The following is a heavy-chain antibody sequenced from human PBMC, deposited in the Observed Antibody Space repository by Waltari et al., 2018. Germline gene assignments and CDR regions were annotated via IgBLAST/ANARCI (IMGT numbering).Heavy chain of an antibody. J-gene: IGHJ4*02. Sequence: QVQLQESGPGLVKPSETLSLTCAVSGYSISSGYYWGWIRQPPGKGLEWIGSIYHSGSTYYNPSLKTRFTISVDTSKNQFSLKLSSVTAADTAVYYCARLRVGMATSDYWGQGTLVTVSS. CDR3: ARLRVGMATSDY. D-gene: IGHD5-12*01. V-gene: IGHV4-38-2*01. CDR1: GYSISSGYY. CDR2: IYHSGST.